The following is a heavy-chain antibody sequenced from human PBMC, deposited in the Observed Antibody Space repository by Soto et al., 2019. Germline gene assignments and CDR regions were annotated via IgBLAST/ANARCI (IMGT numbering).Heavy chain of an antibody. CDR1: GGSFSGYY. CDR3: ASRVRGYCSGGSCYGNWFDP. V-gene: IGHV4-34*01. CDR2: INHSGST. D-gene: IGHD2-15*01. Sequence: SETLSLTCAVYGGSFSGYYWSWIRQPPGKGLKWIGEINHSGSTNYNPSLKSRVTISVDTSKNQFSLKLSSVTAADTAVYYCASRVRGYCSGGSCYGNWFDPWGQGTLVTVSS. J-gene: IGHJ5*02.